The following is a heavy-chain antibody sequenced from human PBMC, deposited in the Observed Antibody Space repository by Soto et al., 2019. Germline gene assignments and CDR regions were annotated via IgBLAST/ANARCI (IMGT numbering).Heavy chain of an antibody. V-gene: IGHV3-33*01. CDR2: IWYDGSNT. J-gene: IGHJ4*02. CDR1: GFTFSGYG. D-gene: IGHD3-3*01. Sequence: GGSLRLSCAASGFTFSGYGMHWVRQAPGKGLEWVAVIWYDGSNTYYAESVKGRFTISRDNSKNTLYLQMNSLRVEDTGVYYCARVSTKGNYEFDYWGQGTLVTVSS. CDR3: ARVSTKGNYEFDY.